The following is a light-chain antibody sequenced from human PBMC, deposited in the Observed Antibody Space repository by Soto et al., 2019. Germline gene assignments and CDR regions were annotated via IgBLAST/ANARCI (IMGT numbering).Light chain of an antibody. CDR2: GAS. Sequence: EIVLTQSPGTLSLSPGERATLSCRASQSVSSGYLAWYQQKPGQAPRLLIYGASSRATGIPDRFSGSXSGXXXXXXXXXXEPEDFAVYYCQQYVTSPLTFGGGTKVEIK. CDR3: QQYVTSPLT. J-gene: IGKJ4*01. V-gene: IGKV3-20*01. CDR1: QSVSSGY.